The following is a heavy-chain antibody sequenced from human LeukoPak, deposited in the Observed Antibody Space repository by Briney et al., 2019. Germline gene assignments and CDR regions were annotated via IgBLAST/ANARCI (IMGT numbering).Heavy chain of an antibody. D-gene: IGHD6-13*01. CDR1: GGTFSSYA. J-gene: IGHJ5*02. CDR3: ARALAAAAIAGKNWFDP. V-gene: IGHV1-69*05. Sequence: GSSVKVSCKASGGTFSSYAISWVRQAPGQGLEWMGGIIPIFGTANYAQKFQGRVTITTDESTSTAYMELSSLRSEDTAVYYCARALAAAAIAGKNWFDPWGQGTLVTVSS. CDR2: IIPIFGTA.